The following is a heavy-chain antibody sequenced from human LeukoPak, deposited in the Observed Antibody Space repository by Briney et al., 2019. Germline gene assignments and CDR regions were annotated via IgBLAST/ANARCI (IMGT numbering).Heavy chain of an antibody. J-gene: IGHJ5*02. CDR3: AKEYSSSSRWFDP. CDR2: ISWNSGSI. D-gene: IGHD6-6*01. V-gene: IGHV3-9*01. CDR1: GFTFDDYA. Sequence: PGGSLRLSCAASGFTFDDYAMHWVRQAPGKGLEWVSGISWNSGSIGYADSVKGRFTISRDNAKNSLYLQMNSLRAEDTALYYCAKEYSSSSRWFDPWGQGTLATVSS.